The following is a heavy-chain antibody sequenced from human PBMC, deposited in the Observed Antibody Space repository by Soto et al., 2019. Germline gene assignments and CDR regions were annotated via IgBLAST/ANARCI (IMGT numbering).Heavy chain of an antibody. CDR1: GGTFSSYA. Sequence: SVKGSCKASGGTFSSYAISWVRQAPGQGLEWMGGIIPIFGTANCAQKFQGRVTITADESTSTAYMELSSLRSEDTAVYYCVSRLGAYGWFDPWAREPWSPSPQ. J-gene: IGHJ5*02. CDR3: VSRLGAYGWFDP. D-gene: IGHD3-16*01. V-gene: IGHV1-69*13. CDR2: IIPIFGTA.